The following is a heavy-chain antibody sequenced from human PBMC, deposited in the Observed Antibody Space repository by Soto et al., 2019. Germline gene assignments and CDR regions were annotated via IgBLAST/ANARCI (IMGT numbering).Heavy chain of an antibody. CDR1: GGSISSYY. J-gene: IGHJ3*02. D-gene: IGHD3-16*02. CDR3: ATHSSTSYDYIWGSYRYTGFSAFDI. V-gene: IGHV4-59*08. Sequence: PSETLSLTCTVSGGSISSYYWSWIRQPPGKGLEWIGYIYYSGRTNYNPSLKSRVTISVDTTKNQCSPKLSSVTAADTTAYYCATHSSTSYDYIWGSYRYTGFSAFDIWGQGTMVTVSS. CDR2: IYYSGRT.